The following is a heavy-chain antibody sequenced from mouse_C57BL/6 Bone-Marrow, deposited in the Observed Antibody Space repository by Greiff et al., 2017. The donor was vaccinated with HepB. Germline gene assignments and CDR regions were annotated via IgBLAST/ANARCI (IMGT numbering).Heavy chain of an antibody. Sequence: ESGAELARPGASVKLSCKASGYTFTSYGISWVKQRTGQGLEWIGEIYPRSGNTYYNEKFKGKATLTADKSSSTAYMELRSLTSEDSAVYFCARGGITTVVAKDWYFDVWGTGTTVTVSS. J-gene: IGHJ1*03. CDR3: ARGGITTVVAKDWYFDV. CDR1: GYTFTSYG. V-gene: IGHV1-81*01. D-gene: IGHD1-1*01. CDR2: IYPRSGNT.